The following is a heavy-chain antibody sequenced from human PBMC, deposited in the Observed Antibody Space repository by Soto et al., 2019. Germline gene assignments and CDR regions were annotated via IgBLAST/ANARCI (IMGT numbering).Heavy chain of an antibody. V-gene: IGHV3-23*01. CDR1: GFTFSSYA. CDR2: ISGSGGST. J-gene: IGHJ4*02. Sequence: EVQLLESGGGLVQPGGSLRLSCAASGFTFSSYAMSWVRQAPGKGLEWVSAISGSGGSTYYADSVKGRFTISGDNSKNTLYLQMTSLRAEDTAVYYCAKVPFDYYDSSYFDYWGQGTLVTVAS. CDR3: AKVPFDYYDSSYFDY. D-gene: IGHD3-22*01.